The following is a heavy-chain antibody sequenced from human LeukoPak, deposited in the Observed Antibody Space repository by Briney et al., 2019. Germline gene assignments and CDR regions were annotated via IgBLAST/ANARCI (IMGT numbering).Heavy chain of an antibody. V-gene: IGHV3-21*01. CDR1: GFTFSSCS. J-gene: IGHJ4*02. CDR2: ISSSSSYI. Sequence: GGSLRLSCAASGFTFSSCSMNWVRQAPGKGLEWVSSISSSSSYIYYADSVKGRFTISRDNAKNSLYLQMNSLRAEDTAVYYCAREDSSSSGNDYWGQGTLVTVSS. D-gene: IGHD6-6*01. CDR3: AREDSSSSGNDY.